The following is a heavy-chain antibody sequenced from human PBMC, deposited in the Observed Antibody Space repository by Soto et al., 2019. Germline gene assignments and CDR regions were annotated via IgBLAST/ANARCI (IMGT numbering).Heavy chain of an antibody. CDR2: ISAYNGNT. CDR1: GYTFTSYG. CDR3: ARYSASDFWRCYHVYYSECGMDV. V-gene: IGHV1-18*04. Sequence: ASVKVSCKASGYTFTSYGISWVRQAPGQGLEWMGWISAYNGNTNYAQKLQGRVTMTRDTSTSTVYMELSSLRSEDTAVYYCARYSASDFWRCYHVYYSECGMDVWGQGITV. J-gene: IGHJ6*02. D-gene: IGHD3-3*01.